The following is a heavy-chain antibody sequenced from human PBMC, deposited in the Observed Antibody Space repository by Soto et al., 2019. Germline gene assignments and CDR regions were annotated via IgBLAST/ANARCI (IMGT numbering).Heavy chain of an antibody. CDR3: ARKGSGYEGTEYYFDY. V-gene: IGHV4-28*01. CDR1: GYSISSSNW. CDR2: IYYSGST. Sequence: SETLSLTCAVSGYSISSSNWWGWIRQPPGKGLEWIGYIYYSGSTYYNPSLKSRVTMSVDTSKNQFSLKLSSVTAVDTAVYYCARKGSGYEGTEYYFDYWGQGTLVTVSS. D-gene: IGHD5-12*01. J-gene: IGHJ4*02.